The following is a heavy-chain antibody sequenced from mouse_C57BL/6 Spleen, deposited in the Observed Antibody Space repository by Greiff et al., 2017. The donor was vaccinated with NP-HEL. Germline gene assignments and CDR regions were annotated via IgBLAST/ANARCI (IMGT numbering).Heavy chain of an antibody. CDR3: ARSMITTRGYFDY. J-gene: IGHJ2*01. CDR1: GYTFTSYW. Sequence: VQLQQPGAELVRPGSSVKLSCKASGYTFTSYWMHWVKQRPIQGLEWIGNIDPSDSETHYNQKFKDKATLTVDKSSSTAYMQLSSLTSEDSAVYYCARSMITTRGYFDYWGQGTTLTVSS. CDR2: IDPSDSET. V-gene: IGHV1-52*01. D-gene: IGHD2-4*01.